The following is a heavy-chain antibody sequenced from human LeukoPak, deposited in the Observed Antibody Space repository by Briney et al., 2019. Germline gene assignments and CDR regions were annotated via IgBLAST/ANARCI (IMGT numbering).Heavy chain of an antibody. CDR3: ARAPARWYSYGSYTFYYMDV. CDR1: SCSISSYC. V-gene: IGHV4-59*01. CDR2: ISYSGST. J-gene: IGHJ6*03. Sequence: SETLSLTCSVSSCSISSYCWNWIRQPPGKGLEWIGSISYSGSTKFNPSLESRVTISVDTSKNQISLKLSSVTAADTAKYYCARAPARWYSYGSYTFYYMDVWGEGTTVTVSS. D-gene: IGHD5-18*01.